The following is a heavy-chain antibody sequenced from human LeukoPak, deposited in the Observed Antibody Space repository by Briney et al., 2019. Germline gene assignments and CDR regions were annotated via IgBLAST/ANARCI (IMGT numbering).Heavy chain of an antibody. CDR3: ARSIAVAAPFDY. CDR2: ISYDGSNK. V-gene: IGHV3-30*04. J-gene: IGHJ4*02. CDR1: GFTFSSYA. Sequence: GRSLRLSCAAPGFTFSSYAMHWVRQAPGKGLEWVAVISYDGSNKYYADSVKGRFTISRDNSKNTLYLQMNSLRAEDTAVYYCARSIAVAAPFDYWGQGTLVTVSS. D-gene: IGHD6-19*01.